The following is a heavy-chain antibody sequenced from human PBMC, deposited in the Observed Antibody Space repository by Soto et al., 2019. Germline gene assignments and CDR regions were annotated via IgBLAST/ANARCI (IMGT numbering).Heavy chain of an antibody. CDR1: GGTFSSYA. CDR2: MNPGSGDT. Sequence: ASVKVSCKASGGTFSSYAISWVRQATGQGLEWMGWMNPGSGDTGYAQKFQGRVTMTRDISIATAYMELNSLTSEDTAIYYCARMESFGSLNWFDPWGQGTLVTV. D-gene: IGHD5-18*01. J-gene: IGHJ5*02. CDR3: ARMESFGSLNWFDP. V-gene: IGHV1-8*02.